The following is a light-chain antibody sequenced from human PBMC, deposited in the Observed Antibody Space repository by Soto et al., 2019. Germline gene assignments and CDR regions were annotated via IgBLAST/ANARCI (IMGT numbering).Light chain of an antibody. CDR3: QQSFTAPFFT. CDR1: QNIRED. Sequence: DIQMTQSPPSLSASVGDRVTITCRASQNIREDLNWYQQKPGKAPKLLIYAASTLQSGAPSRFSGSGSGSAFTLTISSLQPEDFATYYCQQSFTAPFFTFGPGTK. CDR2: AAS. J-gene: IGKJ3*01. V-gene: IGKV1-39*01.